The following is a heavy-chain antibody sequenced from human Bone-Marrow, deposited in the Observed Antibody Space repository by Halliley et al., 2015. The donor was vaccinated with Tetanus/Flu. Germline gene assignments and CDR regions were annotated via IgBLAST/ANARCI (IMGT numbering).Heavy chain of an antibody. D-gene: IGHD6-19*01. CDR3: ARERSSGWYVDS. Sequence: EWIGYIYHHGSTPYTPSLRSRLSMSVDTSKNQFSLTLRSVTAADTAVYYCARERSSGWYVDSWGQGTLVTVSS. CDR2: IYHHGST. J-gene: IGHJ5*01. V-gene: IGHV4-31*02.